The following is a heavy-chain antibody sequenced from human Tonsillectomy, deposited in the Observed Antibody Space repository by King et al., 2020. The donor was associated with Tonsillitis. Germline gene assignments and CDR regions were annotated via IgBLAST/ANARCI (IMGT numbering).Heavy chain of an antibody. CDR3: ARISLELDAFDI. CDR1: GFTFSSYD. Sequence: EVQLVESGGGLVQPGGSLRLSCAASGFTFSSYDMHWVRQATGKGLEWVSAIGTAGDTYYPGSVKGRFTISRENAKNSLYLQMNSLRAGDTAVYYCARISLELDAFDIWGQGTMVTVSS. D-gene: IGHD1-26*01. J-gene: IGHJ3*02. V-gene: IGHV3-13*01. CDR2: IGTAGDT.